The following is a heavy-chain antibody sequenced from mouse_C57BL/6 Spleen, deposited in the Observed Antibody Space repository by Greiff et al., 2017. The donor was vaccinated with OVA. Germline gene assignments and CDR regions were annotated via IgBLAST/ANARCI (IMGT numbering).Heavy chain of an antibody. CDR1: GYTFTDYE. D-gene: IGHD4-1*01. J-gene: IGHJ3*01. Sequence: QVQLQQSGAELVRPGASVTLSCKASGYTFTDYEMHWVKQTPVHGLEWIGAIDPETGGTAYNQKFKGKAILTADKSSSTAYMELRSLTSEDSAVYYCTRRPNWGGPFAYWGQGTLVTVSA. CDR2: IDPETGGT. V-gene: IGHV1-15*01. CDR3: TRRPNWGGPFAY.